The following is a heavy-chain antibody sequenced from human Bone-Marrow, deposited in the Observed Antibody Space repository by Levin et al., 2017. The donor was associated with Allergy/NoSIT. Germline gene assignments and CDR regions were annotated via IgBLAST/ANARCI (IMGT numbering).Heavy chain of an antibody. CDR2: IYSSGIT. CDR3: AGGVGVRYFDL. CDR1: GGSIYSSTYY. J-gene: IGHJ2*01. Sequence: SQTLSLTCTVSGGSIYSSTYYWAWMRQSPDKGLEWVGSIYSSGITYYNPSLQSRLTISVDTSNNHFSLKLTSVTAADTAVYFCAGGVGVRYFDLWGPGTQVTVSS. D-gene: IGHD2-8*01. V-gene: IGHV4-39*02.